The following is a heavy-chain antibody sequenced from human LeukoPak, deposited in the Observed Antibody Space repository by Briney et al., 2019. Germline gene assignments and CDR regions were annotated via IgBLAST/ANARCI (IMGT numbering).Heavy chain of an antibody. CDR3: AKHNGYYDFWSGYFY. V-gene: IGHV3-23*01. Sequence: GGSLRLSCAASGFTFSSYAMSWVRQAPGKGLEWVSAISGSGGSTYYADSVKGRFTISRDNSKNTLYLQMNSLRAEDTAVYYCAKHNGYYDFWSGYFYWGQGTLVTVSS. CDR2: ISGSGGST. J-gene: IGHJ4*02. D-gene: IGHD3-3*01. CDR1: GFTFSSYA.